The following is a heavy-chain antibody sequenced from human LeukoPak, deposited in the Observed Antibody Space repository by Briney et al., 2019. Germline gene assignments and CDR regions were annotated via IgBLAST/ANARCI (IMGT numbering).Heavy chain of an antibody. CDR3: AREAYSSSWTAEYFQH. D-gene: IGHD6-13*01. J-gene: IGHJ1*01. V-gene: IGHV3-30-3*01. CDR2: ISYDGSNK. CDR1: GFTFSSYA. Sequence: GGSLRLSCAASGFTFSSYAMHWVRQAPGKGLEWVAVISYDGSNKYYADSVKGRFTISRDNSKNTLYLQMNSLRAEDTAVYYCAREAYSSSWTAEYFQHWGQGTLVTVSS.